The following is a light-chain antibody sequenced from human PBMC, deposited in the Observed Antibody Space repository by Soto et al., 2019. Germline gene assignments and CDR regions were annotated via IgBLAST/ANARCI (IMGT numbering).Light chain of an antibody. CDR2: EVS. CDR3: SSYTGSSTRYV. V-gene: IGLV2-14*01. CDR1: SSDIGGYDY. Sequence: QSALTQPASVSGSPGQSITISCTGTSSDIGGYDYVSWYRQHPGKVPKLMIFEVSNRPSGVSYRFSGSKSGNTASLTISGLQAEDVADYYCSSYTGSSTRYVFGTGTKVTVL. J-gene: IGLJ1*01.